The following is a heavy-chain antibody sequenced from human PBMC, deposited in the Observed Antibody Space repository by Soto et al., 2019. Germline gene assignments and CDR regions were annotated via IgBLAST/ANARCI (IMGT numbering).Heavy chain of an antibody. V-gene: IGHV4-39*01. D-gene: IGHD6-13*01. CDR2: IYYSGST. Sequence: QLQLQESGPGLVKPSETLSLTCTVSGGSISSSNYYWGWIRQFPGKGLEWLGTIYYSGSTNYNPSLKSRVTISEDTSKNQLSLKLSSMTAADTAVYYCARHEAAGTSSFYGLDVWGRGTTVTVSS. CDR3: ARHEAAGTSSFYGLDV. J-gene: IGHJ6*02. CDR1: GGSISSSNYY.